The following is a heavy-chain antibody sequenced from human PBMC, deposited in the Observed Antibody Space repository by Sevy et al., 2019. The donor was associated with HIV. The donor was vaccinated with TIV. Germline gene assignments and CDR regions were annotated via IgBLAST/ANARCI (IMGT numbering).Heavy chain of an antibody. J-gene: IGHJ6*02. CDR3: STDPIIVLLVTDGMDV. V-gene: IGHV3-15*01. CDR1: GFTFSYAW. CDR2: IKSKADGGTT. Sequence: GGSLRLSCAASGFTFSYAWMSWVRQAPGKGLEWVGRIKSKADGGTTDYGAPVKGRFTISRDDSKSTLYLQMNSLKTEDTAVYYCSTDPIIVLLVTDGMDVWGQRTTVTVSS. D-gene: IGHD2-8*02.